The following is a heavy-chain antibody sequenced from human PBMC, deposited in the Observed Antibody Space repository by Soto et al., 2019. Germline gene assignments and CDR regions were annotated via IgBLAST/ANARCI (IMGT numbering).Heavy chain of an antibody. Sequence: GGSLRLSCAASGFTFSSYGMHWVRQAPGKGLEWVSVIRGDGSNKYYADSVKGRFTISRDNSKNTLYLQMNSLRAEDTAVYYCARVWRPYSSSHVDYWGQGTLVTVSS. V-gene: IGHV3-33*01. D-gene: IGHD6-13*01. CDR1: GFTFSSYG. CDR2: IRGDGSNK. J-gene: IGHJ4*02. CDR3: ARVWRPYSSSHVDY.